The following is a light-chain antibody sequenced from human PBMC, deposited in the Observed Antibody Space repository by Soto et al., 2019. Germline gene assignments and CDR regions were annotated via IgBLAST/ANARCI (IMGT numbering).Light chain of an antibody. V-gene: IGKV3-15*01. CDR1: QSVSSN. J-gene: IGKJ1*01. CDR2: GAF. Sequence: EIVMMQSPATLSVSPGERATLSCRASQSVSSNLAWYQQKPGQAPRLLIYGAFSRATGIPARFSGSGSGTEFTLTISSLQPEDFAVYYCQQYDNWPRTFGQGTKVEIK. CDR3: QQYDNWPRT.